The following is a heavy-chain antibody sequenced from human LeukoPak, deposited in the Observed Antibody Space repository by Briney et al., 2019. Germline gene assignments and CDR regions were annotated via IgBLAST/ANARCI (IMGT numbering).Heavy chain of an antibody. CDR2: IYPGDSDT. Sequence: GESLKISCKGSGYSFTSYWIGWVRQMPGKGLEWMGIIYPGDSDTRYSPSFQGQVTISADMSITTAHLQWSSLKASDTAMYYCARQRVATSAFGIWGQRAMVTVSS. CDR3: ARQRVATSAFGI. CDR1: GYSFTSYW. V-gene: IGHV5-51*01. J-gene: IGHJ3*02. D-gene: IGHD5-12*01.